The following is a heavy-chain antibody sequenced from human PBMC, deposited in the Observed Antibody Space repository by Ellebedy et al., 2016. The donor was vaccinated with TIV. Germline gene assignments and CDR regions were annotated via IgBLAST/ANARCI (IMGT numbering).Heavy chain of an antibody. CDR2: ISYDGSHG. Sequence: PGGSLRLSCSASGFSFSSYAMHWVRQAPGKGLEWVAIISYDGSHGYYADSVKGRFTISRDISKNTLYLQMNSLRAEDTAVYYCAREHMTSTGSPLDYWGQGTLVTVSS. J-gene: IGHJ4*02. V-gene: IGHV3-30-3*01. D-gene: IGHD1-1*01. CDR1: GFSFSSYA. CDR3: AREHMTSTGSPLDY.